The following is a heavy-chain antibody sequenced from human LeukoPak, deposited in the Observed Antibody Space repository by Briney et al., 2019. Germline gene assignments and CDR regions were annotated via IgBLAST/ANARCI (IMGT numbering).Heavy chain of an antibody. CDR1: GFTFSNYA. D-gene: IGHD3-10*01. Sequence: GGSLRLSCAASGFTFSNYAMHWVRQAPGKGLEWVSLISSGGTYEYYADSVKGRFIISRDNSKNTLYLQLNSLRAEDTAVYYCARDSTYYYDSGSSGPHYFDNWGQGTLVTVSS. V-gene: IGHV3-30*01. J-gene: IGHJ4*02. CDR3: ARDSTYYYDSGSSGPHYFDN. CDR2: ISSGGTYE.